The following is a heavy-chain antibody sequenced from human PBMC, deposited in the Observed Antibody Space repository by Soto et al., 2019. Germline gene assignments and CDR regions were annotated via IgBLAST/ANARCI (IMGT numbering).Heavy chain of an antibody. J-gene: IGHJ4*02. D-gene: IGHD3-22*01. V-gene: IGHV1-24*01. Sequence: ASVKVSCTVSGYTHTELSMHWVRQAPGKGLEWMGGFDPEDGETIYAQKFQGRVTMTEDTSTDTAYMELSSLRSEDTAVYYCATGPFYDSSANQNYWGQGTLVTVSS. CDR1: GYTHTELS. CDR2: FDPEDGET. CDR3: ATGPFYDSSANQNY.